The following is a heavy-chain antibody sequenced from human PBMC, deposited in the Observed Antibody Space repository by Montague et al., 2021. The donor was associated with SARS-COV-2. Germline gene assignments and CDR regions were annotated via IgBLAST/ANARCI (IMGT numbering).Heavy chain of an antibody. J-gene: IGHJ4*02. CDR1: GESFSGFF. V-gene: IGHV4-34*01. D-gene: IGHD1/OR15-1a*01. CDR3: ARWDPQTVTVSSLRGQSANDY. Sequence: SETLSLTCAVYGESFSGFFWSWLRQPPGRGLEWIAEINDRGVTNYNYNPSRRGRVTISADTSKIHFSLTLRSATAADTAAYYCARWDPQTVTVSSLRGQSANDYWGQGTLVTVSS. CDR2: INDRGVTNY.